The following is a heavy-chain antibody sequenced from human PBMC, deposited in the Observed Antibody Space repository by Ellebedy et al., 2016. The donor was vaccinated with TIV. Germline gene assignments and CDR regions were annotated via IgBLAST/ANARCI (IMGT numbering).Heavy chain of an antibody. CDR1: GFTLGDYG. D-gene: IGHD6-6*01. CDR3: SRDWYWNTEPDRPSGMDA. Sequence: PGGSLRLSCTSFGFTLGDYGMSWVRLAPGKGLEWLGFIRPKVFGGTTDYAASVKGRFTISRDESKNIAYLQMNGLKTEDTAVYYCSRDWYWNTEPDRPSGMDAWGQGAAVTVSS. CDR2: IRPKVFGGTT. J-gene: IGHJ6*02. V-gene: IGHV3-49*04.